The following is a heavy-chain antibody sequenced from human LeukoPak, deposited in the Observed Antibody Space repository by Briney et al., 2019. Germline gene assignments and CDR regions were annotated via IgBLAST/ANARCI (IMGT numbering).Heavy chain of an antibody. Sequence: GGSLRLSCGASGFTFNNYAMSWVRQAPEKGLEWVSSISSSSSYIYYADSVKGRFTISRDNAKNSLYLQMNSLRAEDTAVYYCAREASFDYWGQGTLVTVSS. CDR1: GFTFNNYA. J-gene: IGHJ4*02. V-gene: IGHV3-21*01. CDR3: AREASFDY. CDR2: ISSSSSYI.